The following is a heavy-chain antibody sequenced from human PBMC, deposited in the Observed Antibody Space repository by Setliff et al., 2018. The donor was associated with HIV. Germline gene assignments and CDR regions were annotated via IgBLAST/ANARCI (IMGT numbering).Heavy chain of an antibody. D-gene: IGHD5-12*01. V-gene: IGHV1-69*10. CDR3: ARDWLPRVLRY. J-gene: IGHJ4*02. CDR1: GYTFTSYD. CDR2: IIPSLGTA. Sequence: SVKVSCKASGYTFTSYDINWVRQAPGQGLEWMGGIIPSLGTANYAQRFQGRVTMTTDTSTSTAYMELRSLRSDDTAVYYCARDWLPRVLRYWGQGTLVTVSS.